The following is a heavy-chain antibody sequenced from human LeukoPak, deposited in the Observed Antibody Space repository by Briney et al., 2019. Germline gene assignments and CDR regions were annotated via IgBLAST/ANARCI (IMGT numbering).Heavy chain of an antibody. Sequence: GGSLRLSCAASGFTFSTYCMHWVRQAPGKGLEWVAFIRNDGTSKYYADSAKGRFTVSRDNSKNTVYLQMNSLRPDDTAVYYCAKRISGAYYSLLDFWGQGTLVTVSS. CDR3: AKRISGAYYSLLDF. CDR2: IRNDGTSK. CDR1: GFTFSTYC. D-gene: IGHD1-26*01. V-gene: IGHV3-30*02. J-gene: IGHJ4*02.